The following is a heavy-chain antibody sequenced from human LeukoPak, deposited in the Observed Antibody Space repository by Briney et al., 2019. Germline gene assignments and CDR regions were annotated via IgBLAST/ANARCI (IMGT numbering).Heavy chain of an antibody. J-gene: IGHJ6*02. V-gene: IGHV1-18*01. D-gene: IGHD2-2*01. Sequence: GASVKVSCKASGYTFSSYGISWVRQAPGQGLEWMGWIRGYNGNTDYAQKLQGRVTITRDTSASTAYMELSSLRSEDTAVYYCAREEGYCSSTSCYAVPHYYYGMDVWGQGTTVTVSS. CDR1: GYTFSSYG. CDR2: IRGYNGNT. CDR3: AREEGYCSSTSCYAVPHYYYGMDV.